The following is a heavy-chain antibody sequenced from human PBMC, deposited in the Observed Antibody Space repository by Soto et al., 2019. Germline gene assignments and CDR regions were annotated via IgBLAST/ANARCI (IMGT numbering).Heavy chain of an antibody. CDR2: IIPIFGTA. CDR1: GGTFSSYA. V-gene: IGHV1-69*13. D-gene: IGHD3-10*01. CDR3: AREADYGSGSYYNYYYGMDV. J-gene: IGHJ6*02. Sequence: ASVKVSCKASGGTFSSYAISWVRQAPGQGLEWMGGIIPIFGTANYAQKFQGRVTITADESTSTAYMELSSRRSEDTAVYYCAREADYGSGSYYNYYYGMDVWGQGTTVIVSS.